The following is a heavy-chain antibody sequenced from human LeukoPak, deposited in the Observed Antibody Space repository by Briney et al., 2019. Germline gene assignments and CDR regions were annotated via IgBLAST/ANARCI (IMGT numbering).Heavy chain of an antibody. CDR2: ITGGAENT. D-gene: IGHD1-26*01. V-gene: IGHV3-23*01. J-gene: IGHJ4*02. Sequence: ETLSLTCAVSGGSFSGYYWSWVRQAPGKGPNWLSTITGGAENTYYADSVKGRFTISRDNSKNTVYLQMDSTRVEDTAVYYCSKVLSGSQDYWGQGTLVTVFS. CDR3: SKVLSGSQDY. CDR1: GGSFSGYY.